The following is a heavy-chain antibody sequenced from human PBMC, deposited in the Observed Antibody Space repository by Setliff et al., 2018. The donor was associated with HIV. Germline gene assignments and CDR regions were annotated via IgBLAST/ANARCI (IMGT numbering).Heavy chain of an antibody. CDR2: INYSGST. D-gene: IGHD3-16*01. CDR1: GGSFSSYY. V-gene: IGHV4-34*01. Sequence: PSETLSLTCAVYGGSFSSYYWSWIRQPPGKGLEWIGEINYSGSTKYNPSLKSRVTMSVDTSKNQFSLKLNSVTAADTAVYYCARYVAYDEDDFDIWGQGTMVTVSS. CDR3: ARYVAYDEDDFDI. J-gene: IGHJ3*02.